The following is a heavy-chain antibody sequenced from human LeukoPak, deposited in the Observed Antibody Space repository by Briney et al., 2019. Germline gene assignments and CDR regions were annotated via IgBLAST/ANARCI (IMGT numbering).Heavy chain of an antibody. D-gene: IGHD3-22*01. CDR2: IYSGGST. J-gene: IGHJ3*02. CDR3: ARGAAEAYYYDSSGYYIRPLSAFDI. CDR1: GFIFSSC. V-gene: IGHV3-53*01. Sequence: PGGSLRLSCAVSGFIFSSCMNWVRQAPGKGLEWVSVIYSGGSTYYADSVKGRFTISRDNSKNTLYLQMNSLRAEDTAVYYCARGAAEAYYYDSSGYYIRPLSAFDIWGQGTMVTVSS.